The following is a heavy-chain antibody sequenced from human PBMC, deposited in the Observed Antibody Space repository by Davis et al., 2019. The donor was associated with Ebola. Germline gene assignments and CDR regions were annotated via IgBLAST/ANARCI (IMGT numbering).Heavy chain of an antibody. D-gene: IGHD6-19*01. Sequence: SETLSLTCAIYGGSFSGYYWGWIRQPPGKGLEWIGGIYYSGSTYYNPSLKSRVTISVDTSKNQFSLKLSSVTAADTAVYYCARYTTGSYEAYWGQGTQVTVSS. CDR1: GGSFSGYY. CDR2: IYYSGST. J-gene: IGHJ4*02. CDR3: ARYTTGSYEAY. V-gene: IGHV4-34*01.